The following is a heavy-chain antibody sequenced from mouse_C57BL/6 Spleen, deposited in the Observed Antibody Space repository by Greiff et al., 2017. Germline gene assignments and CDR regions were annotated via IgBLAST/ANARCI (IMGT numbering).Heavy chain of an antibody. J-gene: IGHJ1*03. Sequence: VKLQQSVAELVRPGASVKLSCTASGFTFKNSYMHWVKQRPEQGLEWIGRIDHAHGNTKSAPKFQGKATLTADTSSNTPYLQLSSLTSEDTAIYYWARETTGGPYFDVGGTGTTVTVSS. CDR1: GFTFKNSY. D-gene: IGHD2-12*01. CDR3: ARETTGGPYFDV. CDR2: IDHAHGNT. V-gene: IGHV14-3*01.